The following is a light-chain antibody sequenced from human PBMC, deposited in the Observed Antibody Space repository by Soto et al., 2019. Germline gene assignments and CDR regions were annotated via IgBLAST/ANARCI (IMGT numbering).Light chain of an antibody. V-gene: IGKV3-20*01. Sequence: IVLTQSPGTLSLSPGERATLSCRASQPVSSNYLAWYQHKPGQAPRLLIYGASSRATGIPDRFSGSGSGTDFTLTISRLEPEDFAVYYCQQYGTSLRTFGQGTKVDIK. CDR2: GAS. CDR1: QPVSSNY. J-gene: IGKJ1*01. CDR3: QQYGTSLRT.